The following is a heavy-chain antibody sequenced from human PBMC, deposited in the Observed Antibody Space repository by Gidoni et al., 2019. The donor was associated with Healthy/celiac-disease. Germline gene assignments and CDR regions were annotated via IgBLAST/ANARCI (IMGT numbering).Heavy chain of an antibody. CDR1: GGSISRCGYS. V-gene: IGHV4-31*03. Sequence: QVPLHESGPGLVKPSQTLSLTCTVSGGSISRCGYSWRWISQHPGKGLEWIGYIYYSGSTYYNPSLKSRVTISVDTSKNQFSLKLSSVTAADTAVYYCARVSDILTGYYRGEDYYYYMYVWGKGTTVTVSS. CDR3: ARVSDILTGYYRGEDYYYYMYV. CDR2: IYYSGST. D-gene: IGHD3-9*01. J-gene: IGHJ6*03.